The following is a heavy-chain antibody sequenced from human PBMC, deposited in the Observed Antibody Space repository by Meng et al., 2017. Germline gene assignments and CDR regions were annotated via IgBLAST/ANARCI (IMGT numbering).Heavy chain of an antibody. D-gene: IGHD3-22*01. Sequence: QAQLVQSGAEVKKPGASVKVSCKDSGYTFTGYYMHWVRQAPGQGLEWMGRINPNSGGTNYAQKFQGRVTMTRDTSISTAYMELSRLRSDDTAVYYCARALIVVANWFDPWGQGTLVTVSS. V-gene: IGHV1-2*06. J-gene: IGHJ5*02. CDR2: INPNSGGT. CDR1: GYTFTGYY. CDR3: ARALIVVANWFDP.